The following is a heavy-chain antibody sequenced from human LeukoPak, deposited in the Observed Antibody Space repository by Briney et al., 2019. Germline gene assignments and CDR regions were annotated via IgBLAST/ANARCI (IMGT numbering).Heavy chain of an antibody. CDR1: GGSFSGYY. CDR3: ARGGRKWFGELSDY. V-gene: IGHV4-34*01. J-gene: IGHJ4*02. CDR2: INHSGST. Sequence: SETLSLTCAVYGGSFSGYYWSWIRQPPGKGLEWIGEINHSGSTNYNPSLKSRVTISVDTSKNQFSLKLSSVTAADTAVYYCARGGRKWFGELSDYWGQGTLVTVSS. D-gene: IGHD3-10*01.